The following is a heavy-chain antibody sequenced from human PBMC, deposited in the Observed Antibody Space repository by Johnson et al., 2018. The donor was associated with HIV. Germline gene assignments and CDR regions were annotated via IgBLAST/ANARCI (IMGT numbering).Heavy chain of an antibody. Sequence: QEKLVESGGGVVQPGGSLRLSCAASGFTFRSYGLNWVRQAPGKGLEWVALILYDGSKKYYEESVKGRFTISRDNSKNILYLQMNSLRAEDMALYWCAKDLVSWNGIWREAFDIWGQGTMVSVSS. D-gene: IGHD1-1*01. CDR2: ILYDGSKK. CDR3: AKDLVSWNGIWREAFDI. V-gene: IGHV3-30*02. J-gene: IGHJ3*02. CDR1: GFTFRSYG.